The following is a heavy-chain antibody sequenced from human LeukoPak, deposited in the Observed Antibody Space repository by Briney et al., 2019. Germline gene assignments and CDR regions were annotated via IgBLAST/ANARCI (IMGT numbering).Heavy chain of an antibody. J-gene: IGHJ5*02. CDR2: INSKDATI. D-gene: IGHD3-10*01. CDR3: ATVWFGDYWFDP. CDR1: GFTFSSYI. Sequence: GGSLRLSCSASGFTFSSYIMNWVRQAPAKGLEWLAYINSKDATIHYAHSVKGRFTISRDNVKNSLYLQVNSLRAGDTGVYYCATVWFGDYWFDPWGQGTLVTVSS. V-gene: IGHV3-48*04.